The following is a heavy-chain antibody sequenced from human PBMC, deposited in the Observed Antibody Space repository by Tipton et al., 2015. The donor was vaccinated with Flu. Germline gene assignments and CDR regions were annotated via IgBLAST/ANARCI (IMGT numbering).Heavy chain of an antibody. J-gene: IGHJ4*02. Sequence: SLRLSCAASGFTFSSYWMHWVRQAPGKGLVWVSRMNTDGSVRTYADSVKGRFTISRDNAKNTLFLQMDSLTAEDTAVYYCATAIAAADSRWGQGTLVTVSS. V-gene: IGHV3-74*01. D-gene: IGHD6-13*01. CDR3: ATAIAAADSR. CDR1: GFTFSSYW. CDR2: MNTDGSVR.